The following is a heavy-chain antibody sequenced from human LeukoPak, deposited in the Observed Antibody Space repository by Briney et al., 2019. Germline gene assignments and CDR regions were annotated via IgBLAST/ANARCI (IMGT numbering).Heavy chain of an antibody. CDR3: ARDPDAPVRAFDI. V-gene: IGHV1-69*01. Sequence: SVKVSCKASRDTFTRCAFSWVRQAPGQGLEWMGGIIPIDGTANFAQKFQGRVTITADQSTSTAYMELSSLRSEDTAIYYCARDPDAPVRAFDIWGQGTLVTVSS. J-gene: IGHJ3*02. CDR1: RDTFTRCA. CDR2: IIPIDGTA. D-gene: IGHD3-10*01.